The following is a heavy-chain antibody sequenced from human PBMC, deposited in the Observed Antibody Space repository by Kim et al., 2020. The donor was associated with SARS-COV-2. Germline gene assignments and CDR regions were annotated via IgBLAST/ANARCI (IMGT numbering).Heavy chain of an antibody. Sequence: SETLSLTCTVSGGSISSFYWSWIRQPPGKGLEWIGYIYYSGNTNYNPSLQSRLTISVDTSKNQLSLNLNSVTAAYTAVYFCARHSTYGHFDYWGQGNLVT. CDR2: IYYSGNT. CDR1: GGSISSFY. CDR3: ARHSTYGHFDY. D-gene: IGHD2-2*01. J-gene: IGHJ4*02. V-gene: IGHV4-59*08.